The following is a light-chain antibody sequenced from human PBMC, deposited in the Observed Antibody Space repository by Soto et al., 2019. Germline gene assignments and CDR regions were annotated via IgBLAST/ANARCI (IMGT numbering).Light chain of an antibody. Sequence: QPVLTHPPSASASLGASVTLTCTLSSGYSNYQVDWYQQRPGKGPRFVMRVGTGGIVGSKGDGIPDRFSVLGSGLNRYLTIKNIQEEDESDYHCGADHGSGSNFVVVFGGGTQLTVL. V-gene: IGLV9-49*01. CDR1: SGYSNYQ. CDR3: GADHGSGSNFVVV. CDR2: VGTGGIVG. J-gene: IGLJ2*01.